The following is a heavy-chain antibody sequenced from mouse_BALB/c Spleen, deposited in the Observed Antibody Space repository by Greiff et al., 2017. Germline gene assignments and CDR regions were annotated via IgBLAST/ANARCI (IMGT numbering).Heavy chain of an antibody. Sequence: EVQLQQSGPSLVKPSQTLSLTCSVTGDSITSGYWNWIRKFPGNKLEYMGYISYSGSTYYNPSLKSRISITRDTSKNQYYLQLNSVTTEDTATYYCARWGYDSDYFDYWGQGTTLTVSS. CDR2: ISYSGST. V-gene: IGHV3-8*02. CDR3: ARWGYDSDYFDY. J-gene: IGHJ2*01. D-gene: IGHD2-4*01. CDR1: GDSITSGY.